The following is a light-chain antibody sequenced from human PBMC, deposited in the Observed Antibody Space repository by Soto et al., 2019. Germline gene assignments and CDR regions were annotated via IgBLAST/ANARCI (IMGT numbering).Light chain of an antibody. CDR1: QSIRGY. V-gene: IGKV1-39*01. Sequence: DIQMTQSPSSLSASVGDRVTVTCRASQSIRGYLNWYQQKPGEAPKLLIYAASSLHSGVPSRFSGSGSGTDFTLTISSLHPEDFATYSCQQTYRTPLTFGGGTKEEIK. CDR2: AAS. CDR3: QQTYRTPLT. J-gene: IGKJ4*01.